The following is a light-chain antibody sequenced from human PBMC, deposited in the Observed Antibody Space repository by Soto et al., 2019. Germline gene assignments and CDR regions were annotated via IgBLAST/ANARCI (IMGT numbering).Light chain of an antibody. Sequence: EIALTQSPGTLSLSPGERATLSCRASQSVSSSYLAWYQHKPGQAPRLLIYGSSTRAAGIPDRFSGSGSGTDFTLTISRLEPEDFAVYYCQQYGSSPPITFGQGTRLEIK. J-gene: IGKJ5*01. CDR1: QSVSSSY. V-gene: IGKV3-20*01. CDR3: QQYGSSPPIT. CDR2: GSS.